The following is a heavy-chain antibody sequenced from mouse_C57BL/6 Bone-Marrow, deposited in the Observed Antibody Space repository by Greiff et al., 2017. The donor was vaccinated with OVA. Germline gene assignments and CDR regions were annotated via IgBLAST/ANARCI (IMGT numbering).Heavy chain of an antibody. Sequence: QVQLQQSGAELVMPGASVKLSCKASGYTFTSYWMHWVKQRPGQGLEWIGEIDPSDSYTNYNQKFKGKSTLTVDKSSSTAYMQLSSLTSEDSAVYYCAREGWGAWFDYWGQGTLVTVSA. D-gene: IGHD2-3*01. CDR3: AREGWGAWFDY. J-gene: IGHJ3*01. CDR1: GYTFTSYW. V-gene: IGHV1-69*01. CDR2: IDPSDSYT.